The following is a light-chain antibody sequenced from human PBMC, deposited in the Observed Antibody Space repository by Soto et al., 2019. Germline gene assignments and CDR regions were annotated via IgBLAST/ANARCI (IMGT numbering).Light chain of an antibody. CDR3: QSYDRSLSSPI. V-gene: IGLV1-47*02. Sequence: QSVLTQPPSASGTPGQRVFISCSGSSSNIGGTNYAYWYQQLPGAAPKLLMHSNNLRPSGVPERISGSKSGTSASLAISGLRSEDEAVYYCQSYDRSLSSPIFGGGTKLTVL. CDR1: SSNIGGTNY. CDR2: SNN. J-gene: IGLJ2*01.